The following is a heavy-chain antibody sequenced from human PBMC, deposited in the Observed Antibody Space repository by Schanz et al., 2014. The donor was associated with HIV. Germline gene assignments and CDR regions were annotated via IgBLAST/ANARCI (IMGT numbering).Heavy chain of an antibody. CDR2: ITRGGNT. CDR1: GGSFSANY. V-gene: IGHV4-34*01. J-gene: IGHJ4*01. Sequence: QVQLQQWGAGLLKPSETLSLTCAVYGGSFSANYWSWIRQPPGRGLEWIGEITRGGNTNYNSSLKSRVPISVDTSKTHFSLKLKSVTATDTAMYYCASLMVGSTYGLFDSWGQGTLVSVSS. D-gene: IGHD1-26*01. CDR3: ASLMVGSTYGLFDS.